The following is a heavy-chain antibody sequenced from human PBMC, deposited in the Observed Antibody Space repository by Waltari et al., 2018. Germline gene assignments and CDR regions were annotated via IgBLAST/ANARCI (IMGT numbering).Heavy chain of an antibody. D-gene: IGHD3-10*01. V-gene: IGHV1-69*12. Sequence: QVQLVQSGAEVKKPGSSVKVSCKASGGTFSSYAISWVRQAPGHGLEWMGGIIPIFGTANYAQKLQGRVTMTADESTSTAYMELSSLRSEDTAVYYCARDQKMVRGVNGMDVWGQGTTVTVSS. CDR3: ARDQKMVRGVNGMDV. J-gene: IGHJ6*02. CDR2: IIPIFGTA. CDR1: GGTFSSYA.